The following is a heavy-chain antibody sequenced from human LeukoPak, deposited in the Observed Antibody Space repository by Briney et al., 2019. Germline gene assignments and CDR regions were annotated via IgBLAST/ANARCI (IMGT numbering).Heavy chain of an antibody. V-gene: IGHV3-7*01. CDR3: ARAGGTSWADY. D-gene: IGHD6-13*01. CDR1: GFTFRDYW. CDR2: VKQDGTEK. J-gene: IGHJ4*02. Sequence: GGSLRLSCEASGFTFRDYWMTWVRQAPGRGLEWVANVKQDGTEKFYVDSVKGRFTISRDNGKNSLYLQMNSLRVEDTAIYYCARAGGTSWADYWGQGTLVTVSS.